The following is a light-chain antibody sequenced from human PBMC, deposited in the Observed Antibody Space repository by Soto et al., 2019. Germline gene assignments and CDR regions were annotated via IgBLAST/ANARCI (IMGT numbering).Light chain of an antibody. CDR1: ETVSDY. CDR2: DAS. V-gene: IGKV3-11*01. J-gene: IGKJ4*01. CDR3: QHRAGWPPALT. Sequence: EIVWTQSPGTLSLSPGERATLSCRASETVSDYLAWYQPKPGQAPRLLIYDASKRATGIPARFSGYGSGTDFTLSISSLEPEDFAVYFCQHRAGWPPALTFGGGTKVDIK.